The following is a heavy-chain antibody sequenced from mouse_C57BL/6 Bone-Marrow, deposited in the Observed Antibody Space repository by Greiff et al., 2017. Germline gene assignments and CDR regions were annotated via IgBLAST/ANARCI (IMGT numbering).Heavy chain of an antibody. Sequence: EVQLVESGGGLVKPGGSLKLSCAASGFTFSDYGMHWVRQAPEKGLEWVAYISSGSSTIYYADTVKGRFTIPRDNAKNTLFLQMTSLRSEDTAMYYCARYYYGSRGYAMDYWGRGTSVTVSS. V-gene: IGHV5-17*01. CDR1: GFTFSDYG. CDR3: ARYYYGSRGYAMDY. D-gene: IGHD1-1*01. CDR2: ISSGSSTI. J-gene: IGHJ4*01.